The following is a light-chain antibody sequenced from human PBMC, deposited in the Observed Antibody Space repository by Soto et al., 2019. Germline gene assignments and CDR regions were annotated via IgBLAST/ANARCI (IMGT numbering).Light chain of an antibody. V-gene: IGKV1-27*01. CDR3: QKYNSAPQT. CDR1: QGISNY. CDR2: AAS. J-gene: IGKJ1*01. Sequence: DIQMTQSPSSLSASVGDRVTITCRASQGISNYLAWYQQKPGKVPKLLIYAASTLKSGVPSRFSGSGSGTDFTLTISSLQPEDVATYYCQKYNSAPQTFGRGTKVEIK.